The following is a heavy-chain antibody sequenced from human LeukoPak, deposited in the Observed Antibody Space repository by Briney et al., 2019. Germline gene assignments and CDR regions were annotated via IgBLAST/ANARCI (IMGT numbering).Heavy chain of an antibody. CDR1: GYTFTGYY. D-gene: IGHD5-18*01. J-gene: IGHJ3*02. Sequence: GASVKVSCKASGYTFTGYYMHWVRQAPGQGLEWMGWINPNSGGTNYAQKFQGRVTMTRDTSIRTVYMELSRLRSDDTAVYYCARDRLGIQDDAFDIWGQGTMVTVSS. CDR3: ARDRLGIQDDAFDI. CDR2: INPNSGGT. V-gene: IGHV1-2*02.